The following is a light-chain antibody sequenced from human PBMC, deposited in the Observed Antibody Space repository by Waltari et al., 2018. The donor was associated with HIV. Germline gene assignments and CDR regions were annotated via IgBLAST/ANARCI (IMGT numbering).Light chain of an antibody. CDR1: QSVSNH. J-gene: IGKJ1*01. V-gene: IGKV3-15*01. CDR3: QQYHSWPWT. CDR2: GVS. Sequence: LIMTQSPGSLSVSPGERVTLSCRASQSVSNHLAWFQHQRGQPPRLLIFGVSSKAAGVPDIFRGSGSGTEFNLTISGLRSEDFATYYCQQYHSWPWTFGQGTKVEV.